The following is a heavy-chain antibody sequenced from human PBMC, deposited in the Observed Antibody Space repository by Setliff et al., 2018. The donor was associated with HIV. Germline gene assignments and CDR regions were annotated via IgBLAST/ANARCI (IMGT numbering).Heavy chain of an antibody. CDR3: ATDPRRLSY. V-gene: IGHV3-48*04. D-gene: IGHD2-21*01. Sequence: GSLRLSCAASGFTFSSYSMNWVRQAPGKGLEWVSYIRSSSGTIFYADSVKGRFTISRDYGKNSLYLQMNSLRAEDTAVYYCATDPRRLSYWGQGTLVTVSS. J-gene: IGHJ4*02. CDR2: IRSSSGTI. CDR1: GFTFSSYS.